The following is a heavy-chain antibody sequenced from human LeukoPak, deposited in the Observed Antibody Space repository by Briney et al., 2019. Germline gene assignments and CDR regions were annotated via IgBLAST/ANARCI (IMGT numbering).Heavy chain of an antibody. CDR2: IYTSGST. J-gene: IGHJ5*02. Sequence: SETLSLTCTVSGGSISSYYWSWIRQPAGKGLEWIGRIYTSGSTNYNPSLKSRVTMSVDTSKKQFSLKLSSVTAADTAVYYCARSVAVAGTYNWFDPWGQGTLVTVSS. CDR1: GGSISSYY. CDR3: ARSVAVAGTYNWFDP. V-gene: IGHV4-4*07. D-gene: IGHD6-19*01.